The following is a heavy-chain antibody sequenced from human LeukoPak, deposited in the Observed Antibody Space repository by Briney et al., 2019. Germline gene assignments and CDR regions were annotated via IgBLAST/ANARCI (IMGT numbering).Heavy chain of an antibody. CDR3: ARGSDYDILTGPGGMDV. D-gene: IGHD3-9*01. CDR2: IYYSGST. Sequence: SQTLSLTCTVSGGSISSGDYYWSWIRQPPGKGLEWIGYIYYSGSTYYNPSLKSRVTISVDTSKNQFSLKLSSVTAADTAVYYCARGSDYDILTGPGGMDVWGQGTTVTVSS. V-gene: IGHV4-30-4*01. J-gene: IGHJ6*02. CDR1: GGSISSGDYY.